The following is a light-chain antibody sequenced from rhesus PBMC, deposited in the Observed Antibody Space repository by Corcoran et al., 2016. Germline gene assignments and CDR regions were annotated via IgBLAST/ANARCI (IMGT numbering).Light chain of an antibody. Sequence: DIVMTQTPLSLPVTPGEPASISCRSSQSLLDREDGNTSLDWYLQKPGQSPQLIIYEVSNRASGVPDRFRGSGSDTDFTLKISRVEAEDVGVYYCMQALEFPLTFCGGTKVEIK. V-gene: IGKV2-104*02. CDR2: EVS. J-gene: IGKJ4*01. CDR1: QSLLDREDGNTS. CDR3: MQALEFPLT.